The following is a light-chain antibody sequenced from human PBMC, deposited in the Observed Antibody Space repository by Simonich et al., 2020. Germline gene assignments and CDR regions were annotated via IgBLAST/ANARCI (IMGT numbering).Light chain of an antibody. CDR1: QKVLYSSNNKNY. J-gene: IGKJ2*01. CDR3: QQYYSTPYT. CDR2: WAS. V-gene: IGKV4-1*01. Sequence: DIVMTQSPDSLAVSLGGRATINCKSTQKVLYSSNNKNYLAWYHQKPGQPPKLLIYWASTRESGVPDRFSGSGSGTDFTLTISSLQAEDVAVYYCQQYYSTPYTFGQGTKLEIK.